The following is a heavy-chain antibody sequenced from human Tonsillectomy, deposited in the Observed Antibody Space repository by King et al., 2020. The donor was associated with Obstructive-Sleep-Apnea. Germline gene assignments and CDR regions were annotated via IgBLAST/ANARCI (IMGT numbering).Heavy chain of an antibody. CDR2: MNPNSGDT. Sequence: QLVQSGAEVKKPGASVKVSCKASGYTFTSYDINWVRQATGQGLEWMGWMNPNSGDTGYAQKFQGRVTMTRSTAISTAYMELRSLRSEDTAVYYCARVPRGIVNWFDPWGQGTLVIVSS. CDR1: GYTFTSYD. V-gene: IGHV1-8*01. J-gene: IGHJ5*02. D-gene: IGHD3-16*01. CDR3: ARVPRGIVNWFDP.